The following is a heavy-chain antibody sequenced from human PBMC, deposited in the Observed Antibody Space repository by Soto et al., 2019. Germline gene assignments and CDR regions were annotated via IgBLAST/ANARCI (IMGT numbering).Heavy chain of an antibody. J-gene: IGHJ3*02. D-gene: IGHD5-12*01. CDR1: GFTFSSYG. V-gene: IGHV3-30*18. Sequence: PGGSLRLSCAASGFTFSSYGMHWVRQAPGKGLEWVAVISYDGSNKYYADSVKGRFTISRDNSKNTLYLQMNSLRAEDTAVYYCANGVAGRDGYNYGAFDIWGQGTMVTVSS. CDR3: ANGVAGRDGYNYGAFDI. CDR2: ISYDGSNK.